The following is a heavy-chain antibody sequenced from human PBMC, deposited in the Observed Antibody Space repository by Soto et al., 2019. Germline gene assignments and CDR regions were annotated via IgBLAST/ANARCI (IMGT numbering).Heavy chain of an antibody. D-gene: IGHD2-15*01. V-gene: IGHV1-69*13. CDR3: ARIYCSGGSCYHYGMDV. Sequence: SVKVSCKASVGTFSSYAISWVRQAPGQGLEWMGGIIPIFGTANYAQKFQGRVTITADESTSTAYMELSSLRSEDTAVYYCARIYCSGGSCYHYGMDVWGQGTTVTVSS. CDR1: VGTFSSYA. CDR2: IIPIFGTA. J-gene: IGHJ6*02.